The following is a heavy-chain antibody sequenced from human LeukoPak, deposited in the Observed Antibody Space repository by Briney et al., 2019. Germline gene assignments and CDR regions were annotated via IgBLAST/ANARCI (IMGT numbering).Heavy chain of an antibody. Sequence: SETLSLTCTVSGGSISSYYWSWIRQPPGKGLEWIGYIYYRGSTNYNPSLKSRVTISVDTSKNQFSLKLSSVTAADTAVYYCARGQDNHDAFDIWGQGTMVTVSS. V-gene: IGHV4-59*01. CDR2: IYYRGST. CDR1: GGSISSYY. D-gene: IGHD1-14*01. CDR3: ARGQDNHDAFDI. J-gene: IGHJ3*02.